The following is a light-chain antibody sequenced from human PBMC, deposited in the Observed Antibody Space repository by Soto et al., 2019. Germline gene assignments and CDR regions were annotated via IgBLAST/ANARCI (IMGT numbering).Light chain of an antibody. CDR3: QEYNNYWT. V-gene: IGKV1-5*01. Sequence: DIQMTQSPSTLSASVGDTVTITCRASQTISRWLAWYQQKPGKAPRLLIYTASTLESGVPSRFSASGSGTEFTLTISSLHPHDFATYYCQEYNNYWTFGQGTKVDIK. J-gene: IGKJ1*01. CDR2: TAS. CDR1: QTISRW.